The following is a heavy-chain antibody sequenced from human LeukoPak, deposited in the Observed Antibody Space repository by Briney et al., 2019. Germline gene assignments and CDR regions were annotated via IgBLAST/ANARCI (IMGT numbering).Heavy chain of an antibody. J-gene: IGHJ4*02. CDR3: ARLNWIDFWSGYIDY. D-gene: IGHD3-3*01. Sequence: LGESLKISCKGSGYSFTSFWIGWVRQMPGKGLEWMGIIYPGDSDTRYSPSFQGQVTISADKSISTAYLQWSSLKASDTAMYYCARLNWIDFWSGYIDYWGQGTLVTVSS. CDR2: IYPGDSDT. CDR1: GYSFTSFW. V-gene: IGHV5-51*01.